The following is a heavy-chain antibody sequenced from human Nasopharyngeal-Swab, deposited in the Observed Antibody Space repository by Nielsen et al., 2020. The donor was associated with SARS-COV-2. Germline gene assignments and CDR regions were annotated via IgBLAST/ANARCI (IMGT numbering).Heavy chain of an antibody. D-gene: IGHD3-10*01. J-gene: IGHJ6*03. Sequence: ESLRLSCTVSGGSISSSSYYWGWIRQPPGKGLEGLGSIYYNGSTYYNPSLNGRVTISVDTSKNQFPLKLSSVTAADTAVYYWARERGRGGIWNYYYYYMDVWGKGTTVTVSS. V-gene: IGHV4-39*06. CDR3: ARERGRGGIWNYYYYYMDV. CDR1: GGSISSSSYY. CDR2: IYYNGST.